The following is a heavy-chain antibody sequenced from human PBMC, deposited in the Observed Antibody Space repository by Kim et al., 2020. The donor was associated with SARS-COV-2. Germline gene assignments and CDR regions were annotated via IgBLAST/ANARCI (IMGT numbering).Heavy chain of an antibody. D-gene: IGHD1-26*01. CDR1: GGSFSGYY. CDR2: INHSGST. V-gene: IGHV4-34*01. CDR3: ARGGSGSYPTTFYYYYYGMDV. J-gene: IGHJ6*02. Sequence: SETLSLTCAVYGGSFSGYYWSWIRQPPGKGLEWIGEINHSGSTNYNPSLKSRVTISVDTSKNQFSLKLSSVTAADTAVYYCARGGSGSYPTTFYYYYYGMDVWGQGTTVTVSS.